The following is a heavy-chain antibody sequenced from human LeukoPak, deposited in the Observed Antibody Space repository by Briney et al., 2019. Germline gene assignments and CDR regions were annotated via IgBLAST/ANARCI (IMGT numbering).Heavy chain of an antibody. J-gene: IGHJ4*02. CDR2: ISGSGGST. CDR1: GFTFSSYG. D-gene: IGHD5-18*01. V-gene: IGHV3-23*01. CDR3: AKGARRGVRYSYGLYYFDY. Sequence: PGGSLRLSCAASGFTFSSYGMSWVRQAPGKGLEWVSAISGSGGSTYYADSVKGRFTISRDNSKNTLYLQMNSLRAEDTAVYYCAKGARRGVRYSYGLYYFDYWGQGTLVTVSS.